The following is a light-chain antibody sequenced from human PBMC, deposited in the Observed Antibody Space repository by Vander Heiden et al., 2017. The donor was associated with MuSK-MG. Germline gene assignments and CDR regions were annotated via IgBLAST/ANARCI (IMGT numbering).Light chain of an antibody. Sequence: IQMTQSPSTLSASVGDRLTITCRASQSISSWLAWYQQKPGKAPKLLIYDASSLESGVPSRFSGSGSGTEFTLTISSLQPDDFATYYCQQYNSYSPEAFGQGTKVEIK. V-gene: IGKV1-5*01. CDR2: DAS. J-gene: IGKJ1*01. CDR3: QQYNSYSPEA. CDR1: QSISSW.